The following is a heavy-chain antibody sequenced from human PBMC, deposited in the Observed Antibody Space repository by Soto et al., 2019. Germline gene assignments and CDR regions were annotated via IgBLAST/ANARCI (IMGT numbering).Heavy chain of an antibody. Sequence: GASVKVSCKASGYTFTGYYIHWVRQAPGQGLEWMGWINPNSGGTNYAQKFQGWVTMTRDTSISTAYMELSRLRSDDTAVYYCARESPDCSSTSCPVGWFDPWGQGTLVTVSS. CDR2: INPNSGGT. V-gene: IGHV1-2*04. J-gene: IGHJ5*02. CDR1: GYTFTGYY. CDR3: ARESPDCSSTSCPVGWFDP. D-gene: IGHD2-2*01.